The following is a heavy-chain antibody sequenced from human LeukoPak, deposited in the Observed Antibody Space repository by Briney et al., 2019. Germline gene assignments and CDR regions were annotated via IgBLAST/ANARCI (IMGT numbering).Heavy chain of an antibody. J-gene: IGHJ4*02. Sequence: ASVKVSCKASGYTFTSYYMQWVRQAPGQGLEWMGIINPSGGSTSYAQKFQGRVTMTRDTSTSTVYMELSSLRSEDTAVYYCARARYPDSSGYYYFGYWGQGTLVTVSS. CDR2: INPSGGST. CDR3: ARARYPDSSGYYYFGY. V-gene: IGHV1-46*01. D-gene: IGHD3-22*01. CDR1: GYTFTSYY.